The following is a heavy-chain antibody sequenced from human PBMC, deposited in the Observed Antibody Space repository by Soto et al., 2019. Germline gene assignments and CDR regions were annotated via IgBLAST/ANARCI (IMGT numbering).Heavy chain of an antibody. D-gene: IGHD2-15*01. CDR2: ISSSSSTI. V-gene: IGHV3-48*01. J-gene: IGHJ4*02. CDR1: GFTFSSYS. Sequence: EVQLVESGGGLVQPGGSLRLSCAASGFTFSSYSMNWVRQAPGKGLEWVSYISSSSSTIYYADSVKGRFTISRDNANNSLYLQMNSLRAEDTAVYYCARDLNSGLFDYWGQGTVVTVSS. CDR3: ARDLNSGLFDY.